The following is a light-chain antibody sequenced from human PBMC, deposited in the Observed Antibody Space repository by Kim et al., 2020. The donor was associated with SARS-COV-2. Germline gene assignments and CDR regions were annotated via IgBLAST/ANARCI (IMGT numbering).Light chain of an antibody. Sequence: SKTVNWYQQLPGTAPKLLIYSTNQRPAGVPDRFSGSKSGTSASLAISGLQPEDEADYYCAAWDDSLKGLFGGGTQLTVL. CDR1: SKT. V-gene: IGLV1-44*01. CDR3: AAWDDSLKGL. J-gene: IGLJ2*01. CDR2: STN.